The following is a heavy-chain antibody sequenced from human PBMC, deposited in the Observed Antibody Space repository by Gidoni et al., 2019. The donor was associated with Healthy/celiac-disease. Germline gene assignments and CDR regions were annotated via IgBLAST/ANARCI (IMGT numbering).Heavy chain of an antibody. CDR1: GYTFTGYY. CDR2: INPNSGGT. J-gene: IGHJ6*02. CDR3: ARESTVILPNYYYYGMDV. V-gene: IGHV1-2*02. Sequence: QVQLVQSGAEVKTPGASVKVSCKASGYTFTGYYMHWVRQAPGQGLEWMGWINPNSGGTNYAQKFQGRVTMTRDTSISTAYMELSRLRSDDTAVYYCARESTVILPNYYYYGMDVWGQGTTVTVSS. D-gene: IGHD4-4*01.